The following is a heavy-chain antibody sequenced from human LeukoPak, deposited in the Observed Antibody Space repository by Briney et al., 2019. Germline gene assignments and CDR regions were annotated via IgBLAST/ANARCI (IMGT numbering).Heavy chain of an antibody. D-gene: IGHD4-17*01. CDR2: ISGSGGST. CDR3: AKTEKMTTVTTSWARGWYFDL. J-gene: IGHJ2*01. Sequence: PGGSLRLSCAASAFTFSSYGMSWVRQAPGKGLEWVSVISGSGGSTYYADSVKGRFTISRDNSKNTLYLQMNSLRAEDTAVYYCAKTEKMTTVTTSWARGWYFDLWGRGTLVTVSS. V-gene: IGHV3-23*01. CDR1: AFTFSSYG.